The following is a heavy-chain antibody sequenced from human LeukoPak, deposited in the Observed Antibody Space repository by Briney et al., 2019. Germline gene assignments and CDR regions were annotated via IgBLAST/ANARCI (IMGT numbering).Heavy chain of an antibody. Sequence: SVKVSCKASGGTFSSYAISWVRQAPGQGLEWMGRIIPILGIANYAQKFQGRVTITADKSTSTAYMELSSLRSEDTAVYYCARDLVTTVTNSLFNRPVAFDIWDQGTMVTVSS. CDR2: IIPILGIA. CDR3: ARDLVTTVTNSLFNRPVAFDI. V-gene: IGHV1-69*04. D-gene: IGHD4-17*01. CDR1: GGTFSSYA. J-gene: IGHJ3*02.